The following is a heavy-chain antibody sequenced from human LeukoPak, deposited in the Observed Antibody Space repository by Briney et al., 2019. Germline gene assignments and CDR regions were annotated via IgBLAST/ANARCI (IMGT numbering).Heavy chain of an antibody. CDR2: IKEHGGET. CDR3: ARLNRGYCYGTSCYMEPGAGH. Sequence: GGSLRLSCAASGFTFSTYWMSWVRQAPGKGLEWVANIKEHGGETYYLDSVRGRFTISRDNAKNSLYLQMNSLRAEDTAVYYCARLNRGYCYGTSCYMEPGAGHWGQGTVVTVSS. CDR1: GFTFSTYW. D-gene: IGHD2-2*02. V-gene: IGHV3-7*01. J-gene: IGHJ4*02.